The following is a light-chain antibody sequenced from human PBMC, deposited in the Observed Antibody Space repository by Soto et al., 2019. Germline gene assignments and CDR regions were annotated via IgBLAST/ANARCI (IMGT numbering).Light chain of an antibody. CDR1: QGISSY. V-gene: IGKV1-9*01. J-gene: IGKJ4*01. CDR3: QQLRMYPST. Sequence: DIQMPQSPYSLSASVGDRVTITCRASQGISSYLAWYQGKPGKASEVLISASRFSGSGSGTDFALTITSLQAEDFATYYCQQLRMYPSTFGGGTKV.